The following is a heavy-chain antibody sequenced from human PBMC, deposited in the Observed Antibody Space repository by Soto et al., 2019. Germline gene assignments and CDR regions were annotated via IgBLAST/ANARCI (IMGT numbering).Heavy chain of an antibody. CDR2: IIPMLGIA. CDR3: ARDGDYYDSSGFQRDYHYYGMDV. V-gene: IGHV1-69*01. Sequence: QVQLVQSGAEVKKPGSSVKVSCQASGGSFSDYAISWVRKAPGQGLEGMGGIIPMLGIADNAQKFQGRVIITADEYTSTVYMELSSLRSEDTAVYYCARDGDYYDSSGFQRDYHYYGMDVWGQGTTVTVAS. D-gene: IGHD3-22*01. J-gene: IGHJ6*02. CDR1: GGSFSDYA.